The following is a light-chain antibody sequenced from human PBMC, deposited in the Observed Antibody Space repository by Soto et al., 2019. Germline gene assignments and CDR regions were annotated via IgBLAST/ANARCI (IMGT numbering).Light chain of an antibody. CDR1: QSVSGW. V-gene: IGKV1-5*01. CDR2: DAS. Sequence: DIQITQSPSTLSGSVGDRVTITCRASQSVSGWLAWYQQKPGEAPKLLIYDASSLESGVPSRFSGSGSGTEFTLTTNSLQPDDFARYYCHQYKSHSPTFGQGTKVDIK. J-gene: IGKJ1*01. CDR3: HQYKSHSPT.